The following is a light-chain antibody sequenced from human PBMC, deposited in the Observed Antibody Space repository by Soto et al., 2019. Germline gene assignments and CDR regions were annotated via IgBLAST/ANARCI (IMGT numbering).Light chain of an antibody. CDR3: MQGTHWPIT. CDR2: KVS. CDR1: QSLVHSDGIAY. Sequence: VLMTQSPLSLPVTLGQPASISCRSKQSLVHSDGIAYFSWFQQRPGRSPRRLIYKVSNRDSGVPARFSGSGSGTDFALKISRVEAEDVGVYYCMQGTHWPITFGQGTRLEIK. V-gene: IGKV2-30*02. J-gene: IGKJ5*01.